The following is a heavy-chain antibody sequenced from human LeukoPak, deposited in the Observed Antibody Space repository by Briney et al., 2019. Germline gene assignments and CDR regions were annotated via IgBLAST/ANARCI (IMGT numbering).Heavy chain of an antibody. CDR1: GGSISSSSYY. Sequence: SETLSLTCTVSGGSISSSSYYWGWIRQPPGKGLEWIRSIYYSGSTYYNPSLKSRVTISVDTSKNQFSLKLSSVTDADTAVYYCARAGGYDDYVWGSYRHPAYFDSWGQGTLVTVSS. CDR2: IYYSGST. CDR3: ARAGGYDDYVWGSYRHPAYFDS. D-gene: IGHD3-16*02. J-gene: IGHJ4*02. V-gene: IGHV4-39*07.